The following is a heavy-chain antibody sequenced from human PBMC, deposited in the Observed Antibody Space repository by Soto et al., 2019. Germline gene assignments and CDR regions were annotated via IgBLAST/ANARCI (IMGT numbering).Heavy chain of an antibody. CDR3: ARSPRSSPYLDY. CDR2: IYPGDHET. Sequence: GESLKISCRCSGYTFSNFWIAWVRHLPGKGLEWMGIIYPGDHETRYSPSFHGKVTISADKSINTAYLQWSSLEASDSAFYYCARSPRSSPYLDYWGPGAMVTVSS. J-gene: IGHJ4*02. CDR1: GYTFSNFW. V-gene: IGHV5-51*01. D-gene: IGHD6-13*01.